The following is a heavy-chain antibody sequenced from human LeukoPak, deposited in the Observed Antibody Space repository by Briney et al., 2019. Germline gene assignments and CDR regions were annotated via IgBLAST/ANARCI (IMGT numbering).Heavy chain of an antibody. CDR3: AKTRGSSWHHDY. Sequence: GGSLRLSCAASGFTFSSYAMSWVRQAPGKGLEWVSGISGSGDNTYYADSVKGRFTISRDNSKNTLYVQVNSLGTEDTAAYYCAKTRGSSWHHDYWGQGTLVTVSS. J-gene: IGHJ4*02. D-gene: IGHD2-15*01. CDR1: GFTFSSYA. CDR2: ISGSGDNT. V-gene: IGHV3-23*01.